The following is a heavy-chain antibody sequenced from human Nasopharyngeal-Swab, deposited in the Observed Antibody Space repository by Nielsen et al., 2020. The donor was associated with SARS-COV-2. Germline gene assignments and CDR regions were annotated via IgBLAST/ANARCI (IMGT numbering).Heavy chain of an antibody. CDR1: GVSISSQY. CDR2: ISHNSGT. Sequence: GSLRLSCTVSGVSISSQYWSWIRQPPGKGLEWIGYISHNSGTNYNPSLKSRVTMFMDTSKNQFSLKLRSVTAAATAVYYCAKEGATGWFDPWGQGTLVTVSS. J-gene: IGHJ5*02. V-gene: IGHV4-59*11. CDR3: AKEGATGWFDP.